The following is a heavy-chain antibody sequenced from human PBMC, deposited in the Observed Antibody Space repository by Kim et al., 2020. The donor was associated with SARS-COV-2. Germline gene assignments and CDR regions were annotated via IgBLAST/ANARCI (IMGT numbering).Heavy chain of an antibody. Sequence: STYYTPSLKSRVTLSVDTSKNQFSRKLSSVTAADTAVYYCARDREMGIDYWGQGTLVTVSS. V-gene: IGHV4-39*07. CDR2: ST. J-gene: IGHJ4*02. CDR3: ARDREMGIDY. D-gene: IGHD6-13*01.